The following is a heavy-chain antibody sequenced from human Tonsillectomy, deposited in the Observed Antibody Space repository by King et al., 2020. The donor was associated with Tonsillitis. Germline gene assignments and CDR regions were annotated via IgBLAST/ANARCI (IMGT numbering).Heavy chain of an antibody. J-gene: IGHJ3*02. CDR1: GYTFTKYG. V-gene: IGHV1-18*01. CDR3: RIVAEPEAIPDAFDI. Sequence: FQLVQSGAEVKKPGASVKVSCKASGYTFTKYGISWVRQAPGQGLEWMGWITTHNGNTNYAENLQGRITLTTDTSTRTAYMELRSLRSDDTAVYYCRIVAEPEAIPDAFDIWGQGTMVVVSS. CDR2: ITTHNGNT. D-gene: IGHD2-2*02.